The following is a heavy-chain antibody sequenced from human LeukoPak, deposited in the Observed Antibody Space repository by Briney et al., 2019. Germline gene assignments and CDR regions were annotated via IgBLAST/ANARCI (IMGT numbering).Heavy chain of an antibody. CDR3: GKDGGQYSSGPEFDP. Sequence: GGSLRLSCAASGIVFSNTAMNWARQSPGRGLEWVSAISGGGERTFYADFVKGRFTISRDNSKNMVYLQVNSLRADDTAIYYCGKDGGQYSSGPEFDPRGQGALVTVSS. CDR2: ISGGGERT. CDR1: GIVFSNTA. D-gene: IGHD6-19*01. J-gene: IGHJ5*02. V-gene: IGHV3-23*01.